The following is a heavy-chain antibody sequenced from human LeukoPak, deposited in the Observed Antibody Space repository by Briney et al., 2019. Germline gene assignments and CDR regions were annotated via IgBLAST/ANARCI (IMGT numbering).Heavy chain of an antibody. CDR2: IYYSGST. D-gene: IGHD6-13*01. CDR1: GGSISSYY. CDR3: AKYLAAVGQSHLDY. J-gene: IGHJ4*02. Sequence: TPSETLSLTCTVSGGSISSYYWSWIRQPPGKGLEWIGYIYYSGSTNYNPSLKSRVTISVDTSKNQFSLKLTSVTAADTAVYYCAKYLAAVGQSHLDYWGQGTLVTVSS. V-gene: IGHV4-59*03.